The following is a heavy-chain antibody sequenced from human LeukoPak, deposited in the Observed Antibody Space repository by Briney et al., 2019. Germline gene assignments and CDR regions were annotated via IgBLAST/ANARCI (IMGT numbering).Heavy chain of an antibody. CDR3: AKEARDILTHYYWGSQFDY. D-gene: IGHD3-9*01. CDR2: ITGIDGST. J-gene: IGHJ4*02. V-gene: IGHV3-23*01. CDR1: GFTFASYA. Sequence: GGSLRLSCATSGFTFASYAMTWVRQAPGKGLEWVSGITGIDGSTYYADSVKGRFTISRDNSKNTMFLQMNSLRAEDTALYYCAKEARDILTHYYWGSQFDYWGQGTLVIVSS.